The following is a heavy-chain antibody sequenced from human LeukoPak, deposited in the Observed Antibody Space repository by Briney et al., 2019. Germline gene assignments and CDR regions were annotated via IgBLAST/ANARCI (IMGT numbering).Heavy chain of an antibody. CDR2: IYYSGST. D-gene: IGHD2-8*01. CDR1: GGSISSYY. CDR3: ARVIRRMYFDY. Sequence: SETLSITCTVSGGSISSYYWSWIRQPPGKGLEWIGYIYYSGSTNYNPSLKGRVTISVDTSKNQFSLKLSSVTAADTAVYYCARVIRRMYFDYWGQGTLVTVSS. V-gene: IGHV4-59*01. J-gene: IGHJ4*02.